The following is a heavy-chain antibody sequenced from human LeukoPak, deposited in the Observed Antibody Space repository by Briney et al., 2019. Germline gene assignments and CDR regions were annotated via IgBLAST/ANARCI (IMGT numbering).Heavy chain of an antibody. CDR2: ISAYNGNT. CDR1: GYTFTNYG. V-gene: IGHV1-18*01. Sequence: ASVKVSCKASGYTFTNYGISWVRQAPGQGAEWMGWISAYNGNTNYAQKLQGRVTMTTDTSTSTAYMELRSLRSDETAVYYCATSSLRTYSGSYYVDYFDYWGQGTLVTVSS. CDR3: ATSSLRTYSGSYYVDYFDY. J-gene: IGHJ4*02. D-gene: IGHD1-26*01.